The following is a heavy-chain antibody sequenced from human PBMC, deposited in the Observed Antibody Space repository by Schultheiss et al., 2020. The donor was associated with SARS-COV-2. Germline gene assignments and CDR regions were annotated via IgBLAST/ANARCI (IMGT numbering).Heavy chain of an antibody. D-gene: IGHD4-17*01. J-gene: IGHJ4*02. CDR2: IYYSGST. V-gene: IGHV4-59*01. CDR1: GFTFSSYG. CDR3: ASRNGDYSPFDY. Sequence: GSLRLSCAASGFTFSSYGMHWVRQAPGKGLEWIGYIYYSGSTNYNPSLKSRVTISVDTSKNQFSLKLSSVTAADTAVYYCASRNGDYSPFDYWGQGTLVTVSS.